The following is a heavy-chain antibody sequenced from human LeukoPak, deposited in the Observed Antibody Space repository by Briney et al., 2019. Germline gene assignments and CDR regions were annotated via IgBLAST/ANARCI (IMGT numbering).Heavy chain of an antibody. V-gene: IGHV1-2*02. CDR1: GYTFTGYY. D-gene: IGHD3-9*01. J-gene: IGHJ6*03. CDR2: INPNSGGT. CDR3: ARDRSLRYFDWLYYMDV. Sequence: ASVKVSCKASGYTFTGYYMHWVRQAPGQGLEWMGWINPNSGGTNYAQKFQGRVTMTRDTSISTAYMELSRLRSDDTAVYYCARDRSLRYFDWLYYMDVWGKGTTVTVSS.